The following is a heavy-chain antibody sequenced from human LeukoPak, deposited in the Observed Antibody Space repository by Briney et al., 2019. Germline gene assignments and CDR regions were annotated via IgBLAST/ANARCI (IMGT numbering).Heavy chain of an antibody. CDR3: AKDKASGLYYYYGMDV. D-gene: IGHD1-26*01. V-gene: IGHV3-30*18. J-gene: IGHJ6*02. Sequence: QPGRSLRLSCAASGFTFSSYGMHWVRQAPGKGLEWVAVISYDGSNKYYADSVKGRFTVSRDNSKNTLYLQMNSLRAEDTAVYYCAKDKASGLYYYYGMDVWGQGTTVTVSS. CDR2: ISYDGSNK. CDR1: GFTFSSYG.